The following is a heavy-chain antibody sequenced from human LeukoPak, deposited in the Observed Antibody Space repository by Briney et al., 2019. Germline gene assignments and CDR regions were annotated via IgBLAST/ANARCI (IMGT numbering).Heavy chain of an antibody. J-gene: IGHJ6*02. Sequence: SVKVSCKASGGTFSSYAISWVRQAPGQGLEWMGRIIPILGIANYAQKFQGRVTITADKSTSTAYMELSSLRSEDTAVYYCARETVDTAMVLHYYYYGMDVWGQGTTVTVSS. CDR2: IIPILGIA. V-gene: IGHV1-69*04. D-gene: IGHD5-18*01. CDR1: GGTFSSYA. CDR3: ARETVDTAMVLHYYYYGMDV.